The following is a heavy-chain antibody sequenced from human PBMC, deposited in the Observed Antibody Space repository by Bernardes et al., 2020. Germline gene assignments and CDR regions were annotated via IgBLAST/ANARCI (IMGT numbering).Heavy chain of an antibody. CDR2: IKSKIGGETT. V-gene: IGHV3-15*07. Sequence: GGSLRLSCAASGFNFTNAWLNWVRQAPGKGLEWVGRIKSKIGGETTDYSAPAQGRFIISRNDSTNTLFLQMNSLKTEDTAVYYCMTGPGHWGQGTLVTVSS. CDR1: GFNFTNAW. J-gene: IGHJ4*02. CDR3: MTGPGH.